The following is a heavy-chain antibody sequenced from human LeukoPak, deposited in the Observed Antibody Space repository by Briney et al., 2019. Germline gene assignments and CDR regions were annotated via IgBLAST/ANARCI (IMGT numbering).Heavy chain of an antibody. CDR2: IYHSGSA. J-gene: IGHJ4*02. Sequence: PSETLSLTCAVSGYSISSGYYWGWIRQPPGKGLEWIGSIYHSGSAYYNPSLKSPVTISVDTSKNQFSLKLRSVTAADTAVYYCARQSGDFDYWGQGTLVIVSS. CDR1: GYSISSGYY. CDR3: ARQSGDFDY. D-gene: IGHD4-17*01. V-gene: IGHV4-38-2*01.